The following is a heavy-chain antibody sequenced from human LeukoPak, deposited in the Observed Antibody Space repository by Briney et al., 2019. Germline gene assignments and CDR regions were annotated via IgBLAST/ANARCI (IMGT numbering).Heavy chain of an antibody. CDR1: GFTFSSYG. CDR2: IWYDGSSK. CDR3: LIIVTSRYPRTKDFDY. Sequence: AGGSLRLSCAAAGFTFSSYGMHWVRQAPGKWLEWVAVIWYDGSSKYYADSVNVRFTISRDNSKNTLYLQMNSLRAEDTAVYYCLIIVTSRYPRTKDFDYWGQGTLVTVSS. J-gene: IGHJ4*02. D-gene: IGHD4-11*01. V-gene: IGHV3-30*02.